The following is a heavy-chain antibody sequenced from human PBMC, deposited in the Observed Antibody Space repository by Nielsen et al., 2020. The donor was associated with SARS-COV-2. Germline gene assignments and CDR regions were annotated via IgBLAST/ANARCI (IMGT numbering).Heavy chain of an antibody. D-gene: IGHD2-21*01. CDR1: GFTFEDFV. CDR3: AKDMGRVVLRVHQLKGPFDY. J-gene: IGHJ4*02. CDR2: ISWNSDSV. V-gene: IGHV3-9*01. Sequence: GGSLRLSCEASGFTFEDFVMHWVRLVPGKGLEWVSGISWNSDSVGYADSVKGRFTVSRDNAKKSLYLQMNSLRAEDTAFYFCAKDMGRVVLRVHQLKGPFDYWGQGTLVTVSS.